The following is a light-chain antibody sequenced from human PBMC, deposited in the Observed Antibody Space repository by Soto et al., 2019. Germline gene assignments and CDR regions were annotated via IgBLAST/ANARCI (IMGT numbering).Light chain of an antibody. CDR1: NIGTKS. V-gene: IGLV3-21*02. J-gene: IGLJ3*02. CDR3: QVWDSHTDHVVV. Sequence: SYVLTQPPSLSVAPGQTARITCGGNNIGTKSVHWYQQRPAQAPVLVVYDNSDRPSGIPGRFSGSNSGNTATLTVSRVEAGDEADYYCQVWDSHTDHVVVFGAGTKLTVL. CDR2: DNS.